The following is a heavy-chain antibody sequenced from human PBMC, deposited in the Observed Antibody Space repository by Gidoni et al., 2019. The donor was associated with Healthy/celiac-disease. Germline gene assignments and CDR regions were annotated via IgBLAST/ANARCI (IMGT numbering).Heavy chain of an antibody. CDR3: ARDGPHEGYSYGYTYYYYYGMDV. CDR2: IWYDGSNK. Sequence: QVQLVESGGGVVQPGRSLRLSCAASGFTFSSYGMHWVRQAPGKGLEWVAVIWYDGSNKYYADSVKGRFTISRDNSKNTLYLQMNSLRAEDTAVYYCARDGPHEGYSYGYTYYYYYGMDVWGQGTTVTVSS. CDR1: GFTFSSYG. D-gene: IGHD5-18*01. J-gene: IGHJ6*02. V-gene: IGHV3-33*01.